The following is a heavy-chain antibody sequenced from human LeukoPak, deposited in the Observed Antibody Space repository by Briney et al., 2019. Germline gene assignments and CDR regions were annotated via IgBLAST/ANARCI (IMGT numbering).Heavy chain of an antibody. CDR1: GFTFSSYS. CDR2: ISSRSTYT. J-gene: IGHJ4*02. V-gene: IGHV3-21*01. CDR3: AKGYHDSGGSRTPSDY. Sequence: GGSLRLSCAASGFTFSSYSMNWVRQAPGKGLEWVSCISSRSTYTYYADSVKGRFTSSRDNAKNSLYLQMNSLRAEDTAVYYCAKGYHDSGGSRTPSDYWGQGTLVTVSS. D-gene: IGHD3-22*01.